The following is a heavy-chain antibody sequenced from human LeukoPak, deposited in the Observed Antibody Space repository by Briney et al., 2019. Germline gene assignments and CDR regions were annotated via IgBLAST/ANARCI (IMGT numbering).Heavy chain of an antibody. D-gene: IGHD4-11*01. J-gene: IGHJ5*01. CDR2: IWSDGTEK. CDR3: AKDAQRGFDYSNSLES. CDR1: GFTFSGYG. V-gene: IGHV3-33*06. Sequence: GGSLRLSCAASGFTFSGYGMHWVRQVPGKGLEWVAVIWSDGTEKYYGDAVKGRFTISRDNSMKTLYLQMNSLRGDDTAVYYCAKDAQRGFDYSNSLESWGQGTLVTVSS.